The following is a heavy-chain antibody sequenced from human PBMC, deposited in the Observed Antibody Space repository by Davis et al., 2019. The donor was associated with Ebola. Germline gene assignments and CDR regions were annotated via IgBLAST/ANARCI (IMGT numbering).Heavy chain of an antibody. D-gene: IGHD5-18*01. CDR1: GFSFSSYG. CDR3: AGEADTGIMAGLRH. Sequence: GESLKISCAASGFSFSSYGMHWVRQAPGKGLEWVAVIWYDGSKKDYAESVKGRLTISRDNSKNTLYLQMNSLRAEDTAVYFCAGEADTGIMAGLRHWGQGTLVTVSS. J-gene: IGHJ4*02. V-gene: IGHV3-33*01. CDR2: IWYDGSKK.